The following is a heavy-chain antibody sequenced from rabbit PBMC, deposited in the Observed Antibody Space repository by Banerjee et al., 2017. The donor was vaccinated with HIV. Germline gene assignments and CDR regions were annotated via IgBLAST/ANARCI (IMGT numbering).Heavy chain of an antibody. V-gene: IGHV1S40*01. CDR2: IYTSTGGS. D-gene: IGHD2-1*01. Sequence: QSLEESGGDLVKPGASLTLTCKASGFSFSSSYYMCWVRQAPGKGLEWIACIYTSTGGSYYASWAKGRFTISKASSTTVTLQMTSLTAADTATYFCVRGGYDENYFNLWGPGTLVTVS. CDR3: VRGGYDENYFNL. J-gene: IGHJ4*01. CDR1: GFSFSSSYY.